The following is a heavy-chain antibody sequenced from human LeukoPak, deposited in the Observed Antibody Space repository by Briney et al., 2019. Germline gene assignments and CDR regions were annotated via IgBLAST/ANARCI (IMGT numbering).Heavy chain of an antibody. Sequence: SETLSLTCAVYGGSFSGYYWSWIRQPPGKGLEWIGEINHSGSTNYNPSLKSRVTISVDTSKNQFPLKLSSVTAADTAVYYCARAGRYFDWSTKNWFDPWGQGTLVTVSS. CDR1: GGSFSGYY. J-gene: IGHJ5*02. D-gene: IGHD3-9*01. V-gene: IGHV4-34*01. CDR3: ARAGRYFDWSTKNWFDP. CDR2: INHSGST.